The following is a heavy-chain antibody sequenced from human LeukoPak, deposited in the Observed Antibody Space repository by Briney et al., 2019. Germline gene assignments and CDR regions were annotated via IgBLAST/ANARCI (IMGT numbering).Heavy chain of an antibody. CDR2: IYYTGTT. D-gene: IGHD3-16*01. CDR1: GGSISNSSYY. J-gene: IGHJ6*03. Sequence: PSETLSLTCNVSGGSISNSSYYWGFIRQPPGKGLEWISSIYYTGTTYYNPSLRSRVTMSIDTSKNHFSLRLSPVTAADTAMYYCARDRGITDYYYMDVWGKGTTVTVSS. V-gene: IGHV4-39*07. CDR3: ARDRGITDYYYMDV.